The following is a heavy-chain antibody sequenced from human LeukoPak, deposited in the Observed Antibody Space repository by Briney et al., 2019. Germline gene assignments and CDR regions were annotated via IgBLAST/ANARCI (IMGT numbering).Heavy chain of an antibody. CDR2: INPNSGGT. Sequence: ASVKVSCKASGYTFTGYYMHWVRQAPGQGLEWMGWINPNSGGTNYAQKFQGGVTMTRDTSISTAYMELSRLRSDDTAVYYCARNSDYYDSSGAWKNWGQGTLVTVSS. D-gene: IGHD3-22*01. CDR1: GYTFTGYY. J-gene: IGHJ4*02. CDR3: ARNSDYYDSSGAWKN. V-gene: IGHV1-2*02.